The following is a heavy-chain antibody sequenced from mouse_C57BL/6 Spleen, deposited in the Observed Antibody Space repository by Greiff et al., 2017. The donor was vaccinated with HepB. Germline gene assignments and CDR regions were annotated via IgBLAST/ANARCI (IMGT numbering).Heavy chain of an antibody. CDR2: ISYDGSN. Sequence: EVKLEESGPGLVKPSQSLSLTCSVTGYSITSGYYWNWIRQFPGNKLEWMGYISYDGSNNYNPSLKNRISITRDTSKNQFFLKLKSVTTEDTATYYCAREGVYYGNPYAMDYWGQGTSVTVSS. V-gene: IGHV3-6*01. J-gene: IGHJ4*01. D-gene: IGHD2-1*01. CDR1: GYSITSGYY. CDR3: AREGVYYGNPYAMDY.